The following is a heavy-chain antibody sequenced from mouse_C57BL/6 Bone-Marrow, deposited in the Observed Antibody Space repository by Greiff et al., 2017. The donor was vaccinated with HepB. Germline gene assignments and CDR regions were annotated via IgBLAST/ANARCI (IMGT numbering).Heavy chain of an antibody. V-gene: IGHV1-81*01. D-gene: IGHD5-5*01. J-gene: IGHJ3*01. CDR2: IYPRSGNT. CDR3: AREGLPRFAY. CDR1: GYTFTSYG. Sequence: QLQQSGAELARPGASVKLSCKASGYTFTSYGISWVKQRTGQGLEWIGEIYPRSGNTYYNEKFKGKATLTADKSSSTAYMELRSLTSEDSAVYFCAREGLPRFAYWGQGTLVTVSA.